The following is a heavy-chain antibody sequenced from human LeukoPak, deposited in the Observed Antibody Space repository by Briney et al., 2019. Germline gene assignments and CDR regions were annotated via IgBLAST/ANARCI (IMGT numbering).Heavy chain of an antibody. CDR3: ARLNDYVWGSKDEDDY. CDR2: IYTSGST. D-gene: IGHD3-16*01. Sequence: SETLSLTCTVSGGSISSYYWSWIRQPAGKGLEWIERIYTSGSTNYNPSLKSRVTMSVDTSKNQFSLKLSSVTAADTAVYYCARLNDYVWGSKDEDDYWGQGTLVTVSS. J-gene: IGHJ4*02. V-gene: IGHV4-4*07. CDR1: GGSISSYY.